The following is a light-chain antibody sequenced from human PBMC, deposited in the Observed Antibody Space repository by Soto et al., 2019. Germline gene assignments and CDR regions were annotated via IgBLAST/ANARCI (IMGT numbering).Light chain of an antibody. CDR2: VNT. CDR1: SSNIGAGYD. Sequence: QAVVTQPPSVSGAPGQRVTISCTGSSSNIGAGYDVHWYQQLPGTAPKLLIYVNTNRPSGVPDRFSGSKSGTSASLAITGLQAEDEADYYCQSYDSLSGSRVFGGGTKLTVL. V-gene: IGLV1-40*01. CDR3: QSYDSLSGSRV. J-gene: IGLJ2*01.